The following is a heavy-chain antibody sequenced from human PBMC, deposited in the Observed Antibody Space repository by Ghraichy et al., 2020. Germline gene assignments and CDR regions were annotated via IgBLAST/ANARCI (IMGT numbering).Heavy chain of an antibody. CDR3: ARVSGALGHD. Sequence: ASVKVSCKASGYTFTTYGISWVRQAPGQGLEWVGWISTYNGNTNFAQKLQGRVTMTTDTSTSTAYMELRSLISDDTAVYFCARVSGALGHDWGQGTLVTVSS. D-gene: IGHD7-27*01. J-gene: IGHJ4*02. CDR1: GYTFTTYG. V-gene: IGHV1-18*04. CDR2: ISTYNGNT.